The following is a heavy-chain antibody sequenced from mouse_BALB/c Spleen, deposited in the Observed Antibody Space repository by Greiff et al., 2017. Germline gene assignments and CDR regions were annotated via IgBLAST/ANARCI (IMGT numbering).Heavy chain of an antibody. D-gene: IGHD4-1*01. CDR1: GYTFTDYN. V-gene: IGHV1S29*02. CDR3: ARYSGTYWYFDV. J-gene: IGHJ1*01. Sequence: VQLKESGPELVKPGASVKISCKASGYTFTDYNMHWVKQSHGKSLEWIGYIYPYNGGTGYNQKFKSKATLTVDNSSSTAYMELRSLTSEDSAVYYCARYSGTYWYFDVWGEGTTVTVSS. CDR2: IYPYNGGT.